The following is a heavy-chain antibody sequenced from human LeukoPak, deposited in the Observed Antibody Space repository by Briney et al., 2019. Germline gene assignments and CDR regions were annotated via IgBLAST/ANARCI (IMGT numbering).Heavy chain of an antibody. CDR3: ARDHAFDI. CDR1: GYSISSGYY. CDR2: IYHSGST. V-gene: IGHV4-38-2*02. Sequence: PSETLSLTCTVSGYSISSGYYWGWIRQPPGKGLEWIGSIYHSGSTYYNPSLKSRVTISVDTSKNQFSLKLSSVTAADTAVYYCARDHAFDIWGQGTMVTVSS. J-gene: IGHJ3*02.